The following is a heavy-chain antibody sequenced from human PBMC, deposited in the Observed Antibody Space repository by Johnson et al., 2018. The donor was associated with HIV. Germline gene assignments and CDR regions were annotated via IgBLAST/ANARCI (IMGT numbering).Heavy chain of an antibody. CDR1: GFTFDDYG. V-gene: IGHV3-20*04. J-gene: IGHJ3*02. D-gene: IGHD6-13*01. CDR2: INWNGDNT. CDR3: AKDEAQTLASAGRDAFDI. Sequence: VQLVESGGGLVKPGGSLRLSCTASGFTFDDYGMSWVRQVPGKGLEWVSGINWNGDNTGYADSVKGRFTISRDNSKDTLYLQMNGLRPEDTAVYYCAKDEAQTLASAGRDAFDIWGQGTMVTGSS.